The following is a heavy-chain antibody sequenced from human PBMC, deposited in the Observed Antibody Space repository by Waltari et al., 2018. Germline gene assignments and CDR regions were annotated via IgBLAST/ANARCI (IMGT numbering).Heavy chain of an antibody. J-gene: IGHJ6*02. CDR3: TRDVWKSCDV. D-gene: IGHD3-16*01. CDR1: GFTFCTSW. Sequence: QLVESGGGSVPPGGSLRLPCAAAGFTFCTSWMTWIRQAPEKGLEWVAIINLDGSETYYVDSVKGRFTISRDNARNSLYLQMNSLRVEDTAMYYCTRDVWKSCDVWGQGTTVTVPS. V-gene: IGHV3-7*01. CDR2: INLDGSET.